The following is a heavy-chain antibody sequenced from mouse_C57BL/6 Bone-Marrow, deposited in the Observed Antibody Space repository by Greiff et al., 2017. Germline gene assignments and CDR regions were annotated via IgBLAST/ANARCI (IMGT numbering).Heavy chain of an antibody. V-gene: IGHV1-59*01. CDR1: GYTFTSYW. CDR3: ARLGWLLLFAY. Sequence: QVQLQQPGAELVRPGTSVKLSCKASGYTFTSYWMHWVKQRPGQGLEWIGVIDPSDSYTNYNQKFKGKATLTVDTSSSTAYMQLSSLTSEDSAVYYCARLGWLLLFAYWGQGTLVTVSA. D-gene: IGHD2-3*01. CDR2: IDPSDSYT. J-gene: IGHJ3*01.